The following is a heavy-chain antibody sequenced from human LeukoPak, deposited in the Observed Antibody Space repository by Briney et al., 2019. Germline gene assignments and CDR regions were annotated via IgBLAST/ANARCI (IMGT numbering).Heavy chain of an antibody. Sequence: PGASLRLSCAPSGFSFSSPAMSWVREAPGEGVXXXXTISGSGGSTYYYADSGKGRFTISRDNSKNTLYLQMNSLRAEDTAVYYCAKVSGYCTNGVGFSYYWGQGTLVSVSS. CDR3: AKVSGYCTNGVGFSYY. V-gene: IGHV3-23*01. CDR2: ISGSGGST. CDR1: GFSFSSPA. J-gene: IGHJ4*02. D-gene: IGHD2-8*01.